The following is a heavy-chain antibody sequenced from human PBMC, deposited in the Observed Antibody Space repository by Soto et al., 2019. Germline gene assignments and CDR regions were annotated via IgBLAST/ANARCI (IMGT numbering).Heavy chain of an antibody. V-gene: IGHV3-30-3*01. CDR1: GFTFSDYS. CDR3: ARSAVFDY. CDR2: ISYDGSNK. Sequence: QVQLVESGGGVVQPGRSLRLSFTASGFTFSDYSIHWVRQAPGKGLEWVAVISYDGSNKHYADSVKGRFTISRDNSKSTLYLQMSSLRAEDTAVYYCARSAVFDYWGQGTLVTVSS. J-gene: IGHJ4*02.